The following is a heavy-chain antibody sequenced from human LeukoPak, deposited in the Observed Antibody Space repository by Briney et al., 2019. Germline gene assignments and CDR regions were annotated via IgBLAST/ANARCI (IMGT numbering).Heavy chain of an antibody. CDR1: GFTVSNNY. J-gene: IGHJ4*02. CDR3: AGSLAYCGGDCRLGDY. CDR2: IYSVGST. D-gene: IGHD2-21*02. V-gene: IGHV3-66*01. Sequence: GGSLRLSCTASGFTVSNNYMGWVRQAPAKGLEWVSVIYSVGSTYYADSVRGRFTISRDNSKNTLYLQMNSLRVEDTAVYYCAGSLAYCGGDCRLGDYWGQGTLVAVSS.